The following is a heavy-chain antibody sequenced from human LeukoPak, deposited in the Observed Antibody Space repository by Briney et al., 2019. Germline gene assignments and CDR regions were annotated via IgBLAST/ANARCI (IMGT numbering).Heavy chain of an antibody. V-gene: IGHV3-21*05. CDR2: ISGSSSPI. D-gene: IGHD1-26*01. J-gene: IGHJ4*02. CDR3: ASGNYFDY. CDR1: GFALSTYS. Sequence: GGSLRLSCAASGFALSTYSMNWVRQAPGKGLEWVSYISGSSSPIYYADSVEGRFTISRDNAKNSLYLQMNSLRAEDTAVYYCASGNYFDYWGQGTLVTVSS.